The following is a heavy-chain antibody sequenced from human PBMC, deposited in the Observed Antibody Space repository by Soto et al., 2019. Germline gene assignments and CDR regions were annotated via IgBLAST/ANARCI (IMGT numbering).Heavy chain of an antibody. D-gene: IGHD6-6*01. CDR2: IYYSGST. CDR3: ARERPDGARRDP. V-gene: IGHV4-59*12. CDR1: GGSISSYY. Sequence: SETLSLTCTVSGGSISSYYWSWIRQPPGKGLEWIGYIYYSGSTNYNPSLKSRVTISVDTSKNQFSLKLSSVTAADTAVYYCARERPDGARRDPWGQGTLVTVSS. J-gene: IGHJ5*02.